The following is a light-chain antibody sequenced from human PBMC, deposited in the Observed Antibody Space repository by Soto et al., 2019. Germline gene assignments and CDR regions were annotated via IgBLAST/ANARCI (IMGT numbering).Light chain of an antibody. CDR1: SSDVGGYNY. V-gene: IGLV2-14*01. CDR3: SSYTGSSTHDV. CDR2: DVS. J-gene: IGLJ1*01. Sequence: QSALTQPASVSGSPGQSITISCTGTSSDVGGYNYVSWYQQHPGKAPKLMIYDVSNLPSGVSNRFSGSKSGNTVSLTISGLQAEAEAYYYWSSYTGSSTHDVSGTGTKV.